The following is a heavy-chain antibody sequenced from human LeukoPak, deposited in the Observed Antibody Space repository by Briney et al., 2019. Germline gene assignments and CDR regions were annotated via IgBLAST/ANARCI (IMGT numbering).Heavy chain of an antibody. CDR1: GFTLSNYA. D-gene: IGHD3-9*01. CDR3: ARDGYFGSDSVTGAGALGDYYMDV. V-gene: IGHV3-30*04. CDR2: ITYDGSNK. Sequence: GRSLRLSCAASGFTLSNYAMHWVRQAPGKGLEWVAIITYDGSNKDYADVVKGRFTISRDNSKNTLYLQMNSLRAEDTALYYCARDGYFGSDSVTGAGALGDYYMDVWGKGTTVTVSS. J-gene: IGHJ6*03.